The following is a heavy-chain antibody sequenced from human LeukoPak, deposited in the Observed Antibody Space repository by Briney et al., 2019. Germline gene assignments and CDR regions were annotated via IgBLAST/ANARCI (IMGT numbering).Heavy chain of an antibody. CDR2: MNPNSGNT. CDR1: GYTFTSYD. Sequence: GASVKVSCEASGYTFTSYDINWVRQATGQGLEWMGWMNPNSGNTGYAQRFQGRLTMTRNTSISTAYMELSSLRSEDTAVYYCARGSSGRPYQDAFDIWGQGTMVTVSS. CDR3: ARGSSGRPYQDAFDI. D-gene: IGHD6-19*01. V-gene: IGHV1-8*01. J-gene: IGHJ3*02.